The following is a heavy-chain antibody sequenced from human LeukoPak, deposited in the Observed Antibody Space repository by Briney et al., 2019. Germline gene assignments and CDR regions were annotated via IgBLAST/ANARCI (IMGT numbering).Heavy chain of an antibody. CDR1: EYSFPNYC. J-gene: IGHJ5*02. Sequence: GESLKISCKHSEYSFPNYCIGWVRQMPGKGLEWMGIIYPDDSDTRYSPSFQGQVTISADKSISTAYLQWSSLKASDTAMYYCARHGVYYYGSGSYLWFDPWGQGTLVTVSS. CDR3: ARHGVYYYGSGSYLWFDP. CDR2: IYPDDSDT. V-gene: IGHV5-51*01. D-gene: IGHD3-10*01.